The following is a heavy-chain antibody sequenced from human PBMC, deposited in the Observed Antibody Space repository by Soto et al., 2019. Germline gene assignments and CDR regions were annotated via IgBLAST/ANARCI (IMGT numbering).Heavy chain of an antibody. CDR3: TRGGQLFDGNYFDY. Sequence: QVQLVQSGAEVKKPGASVKVSCKASGYTFTSYGIRWVRQAPGQGLEWMGWISNYNGDTNYAQKLPGRVTMTTDTSTSTAYMELRSLKSDHTAVYYFTRGGQLFDGNYFDYWGQGTRVTVSS. CDR1: GYTFTSYG. CDR2: ISNYNGDT. J-gene: IGHJ4*02. D-gene: IGHD3-10*02. V-gene: IGHV1-18*01.